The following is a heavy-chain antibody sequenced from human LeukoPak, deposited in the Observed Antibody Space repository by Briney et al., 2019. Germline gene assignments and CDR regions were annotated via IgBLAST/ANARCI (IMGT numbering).Heavy chain of an antibody. CDR2: ISAHTGNT. V-gene: IGHV1-18*04. J-gene: IGHJ5*02. CDR3: ARDYSSWYDP. CDR1: GYIFTTYG. D-gene: IGHD4-11*01. Sequence: ASVKVSCKASGYIFTTYGIMWVRQAPGQGLEWMGWISAHTGNTNYAQKFQDRVTMTTDTSTSTAYMELRSLRSDDTAVYYCARDYSSWYDPWGQGTLVTVSS.